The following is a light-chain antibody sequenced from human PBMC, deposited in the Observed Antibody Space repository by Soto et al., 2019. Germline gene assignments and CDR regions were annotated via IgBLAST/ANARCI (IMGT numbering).Light chain of an antibody. CDR1: QSFSTSY. CDR3: HQYGGSPFT. Sequence: EIVLTQSPGTLSLSPGDRATLSCRASQSFSTSYLAWYQHKPGQAPRLLIHNTFTRATGIPDRFSGSGSGTDFTLTISRLEPEDFAVYYCHQYGGSPFTFCPGTKVDIK. V-gene: IGKV3-20*01. J-gene: IGKJ3*01. CDR2: NTF.